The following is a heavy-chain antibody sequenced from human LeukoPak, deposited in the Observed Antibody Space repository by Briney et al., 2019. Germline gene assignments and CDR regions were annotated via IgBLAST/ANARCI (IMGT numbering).Heavy chain of an antibody. J-gene: IGHJ4*02. CDR2: IYHSGST. D-gene: IGHD4-17*01. Sequence: SGTLSLTCAVSGYSISSGYYWGWIRQPPGKGLEWIGSIYHSGSTYYNPSLKSRVTISVDTSKNQFSLKLSSVTAADTAVYYCASKASDYAFDYWGQGTLVTVSS. CDR3: ASKASDYAFDY. CDR1: GYSISSGYY. V-gene: IGHV4-38-2*01.